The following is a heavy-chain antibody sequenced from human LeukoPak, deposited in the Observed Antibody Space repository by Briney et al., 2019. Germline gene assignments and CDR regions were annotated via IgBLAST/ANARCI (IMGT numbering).Heavy chain of an antibody. J-gene: IGHJ4*02. V-gene: IGHV3-23*01. CDR1: GFTFSNYV. CDR3: AKAPIAAFDWLSCCEYYFDY. Sequence: GGSLRLSCAASGFTFSNYVMSWVRQAPGKGLEWVSGISGSGDSTYYADSVKGRFTISRDNSKNTLYLQMNSLRAEDTAVYYCAKAPIAAFDWLSCCEYYFDYWGQGTLVTVSS. CDR2: ISGSGDST. D-gene: IGHD3-9*01.